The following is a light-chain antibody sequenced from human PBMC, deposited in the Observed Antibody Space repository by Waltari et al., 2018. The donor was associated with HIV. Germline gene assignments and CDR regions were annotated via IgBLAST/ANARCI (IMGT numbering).Light chain of an antibody. CDR1: SSDVGSYNY. CDR2: EVS. V-gene: IGLV2-14*01. CDR3: SSYTNTNTLAPNYV. Sequence: QSALTQPASVSGSPGQSITISCSGTSSDVGSYNYVSWYQQHPGKAPKVMIYEVSNRPSGVSNRFSGSKSGNTASLTISGLQAEDEADYYCSSYTNTNTLAPNYVFGTGTKVTVL. J-gene: IGLJ1*01.